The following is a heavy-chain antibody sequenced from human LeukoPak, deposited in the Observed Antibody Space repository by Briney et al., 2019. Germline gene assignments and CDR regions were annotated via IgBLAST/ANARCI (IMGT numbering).Heavy chain of an antibody. CDR2: ISGGGGST. CDR3: AKSLLDDSGFDYNWFDP. CDR1: GFTFSSYA. Sequence: GGSLRLSCAASGFTFSSYAMNWVRQAPGGGLEWVSVISGGGGSTYYADSVKGRFTISRDSSKNTLYLQMNSLRVEDTAVYYCAKSLLDDSGFDYNWFDPWGQGTLVTVSS. D-gene: IGHD5-12*01. V-gene: IGHV3-23*01. J-gene: IGHJ5*02.